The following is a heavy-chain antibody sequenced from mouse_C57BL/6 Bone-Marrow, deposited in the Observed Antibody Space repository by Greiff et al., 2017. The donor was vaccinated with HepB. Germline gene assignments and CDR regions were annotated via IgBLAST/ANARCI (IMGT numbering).Heavy chain of an antibody. CDR2: ISNGGGST. D-gene: IGHD1-1*01. CDR3: ARKVDYGSSYGAMDY. V-gene: IGHV5-12*01. CDR1: GFTFSDYY. J-gene: IGHJ4*01. Sequence: EVKVVESGGGLVQPGGSLKLSCAASGFTFSDYYMYWVRQTPEKRLEWVAYISNGGGSTYYPDTVKGRFTISRDNAKNTLYLQMSRLKSEDTAMYYCARKVDYGSSYGAMDYWGQGTSVTVSS.